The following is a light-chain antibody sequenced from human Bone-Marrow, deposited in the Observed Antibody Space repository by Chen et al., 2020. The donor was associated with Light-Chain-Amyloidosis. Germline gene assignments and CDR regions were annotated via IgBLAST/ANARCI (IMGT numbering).Light chain of an antibody. CDR2: DDS. Sequence: SFVLTQPSSVSVAPGQTATIACGGNNIGSTSVHWYQQTPGQAPLLVVYDDSDRPSGIPERLSGSNSGNPATLTISRVDAGDEAVYYCQVWDRSSDRPVFGGGTALTVL. CDR3: QVWDRSSDRPV. V-gene: IGLV3-21*02. CDR1: NIGSTS. J-gene: IGLJ3*02.